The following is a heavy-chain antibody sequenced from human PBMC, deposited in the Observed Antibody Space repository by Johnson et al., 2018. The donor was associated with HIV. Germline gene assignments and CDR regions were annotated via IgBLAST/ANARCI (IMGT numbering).Heavy chain of an antibody. V-gene: IGHV3-20*04. CDR3: AREISRYYYDYAAFEL. D-gene: IGHD3-22*01. CDR1: GFTFDDYG. CDR2: INWNGGRT. J-gene: IGHJ3*01. Sequence: VQLVESGGSVVRPGGSLRLSCAASGFTFDDYGMSWVRQGPGKGLEWISGINWNGGRTGYADSVKGRFTISRDNAKKSLYLQMNSLGAEDTALYYCAREISRYYYDYAAFELWGQGTTVTVSS.